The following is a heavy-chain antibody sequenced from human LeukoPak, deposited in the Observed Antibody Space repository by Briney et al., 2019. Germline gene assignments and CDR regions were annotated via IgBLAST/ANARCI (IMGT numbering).Heavy chain of an antibody. J-gene: IGHJ6*03. CDR3: ARESIAVAGTGYYYYYMDV. CDR2: IYYSGST. V-gene: IGHV4-59*01. Sequence: KLSETLSLTCTVSGGSISSYYWSWIRQPPGKGLEWIGYIYYSGSTNYNPSLKSRATISVDTSKNQFSLKLSSVTAADTAVYYCARESIAVAGTGYYYYYMDVWGKGTTVTVSS. CDR1: GGSISSYY. D-gene: IGHD6-19*01.